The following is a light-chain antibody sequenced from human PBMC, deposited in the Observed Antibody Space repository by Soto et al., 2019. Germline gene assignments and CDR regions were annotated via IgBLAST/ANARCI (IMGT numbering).Light chain of an antibody. J-gene: IGKJ4*01. CDR1: QSVISTY. CDR2: GAS. V-gene: IGKV3-20*01. Sequence: EIVLTQSPGTLYLSPGERATLSCRASQSVISTYLAWYQQKPGQAPRLLIYGASNRATGITDRFTGSGSGTDFTLTISRLEPEDFAVYYCQQYGSSPLTFGGGTKVELK. CDR3: QQYGSSPLT.